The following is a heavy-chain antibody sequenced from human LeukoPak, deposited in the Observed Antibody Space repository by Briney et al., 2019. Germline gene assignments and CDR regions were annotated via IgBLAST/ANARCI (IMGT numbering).Heavy chain of an antibody. CDR3: ARSGWNDVPDY. Sequence: SETLSLTCTVSGGSISGYYWSWIRQAPGKGLEWIGYIYYSGSINYNPSLKSRATISVDTSKNQFSLKLSSVTAADTAVYYCARSGWNDVPDYWGQGTLVTVSS. CDR1: GGSISGYY. CDR2: IYYSGSI. V-gene: IGHV4-59*01. J-gene: IGHJ4*02. D-gene: IGHD1-1*01.